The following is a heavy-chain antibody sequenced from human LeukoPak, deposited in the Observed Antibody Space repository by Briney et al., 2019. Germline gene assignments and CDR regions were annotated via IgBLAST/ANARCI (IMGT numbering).Heavy chain of an antibody. V-gene: IGHV3-11*01. Sequence: GGSLRLSCAASGFTFSDYYMSWIRQAPGMGLEWVSYISSSGSTIYYADSVKGRFTISRDNAKNSLYLQMNSLRAEDTAVYYCARDRSYDLWSAGGFWYFDYWGQGTLVTVSS. J-gene: IGHJ4*02. CDR3: ARDRSYDLWSAGGFWYFDY. CDR1: GFTFSDYY. CDR2: ISSSGSTI. D-gene: IGHD3-3*01.